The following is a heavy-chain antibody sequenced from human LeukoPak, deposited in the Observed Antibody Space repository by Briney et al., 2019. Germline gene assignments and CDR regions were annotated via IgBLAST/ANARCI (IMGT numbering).Heavy chain of an antibody. J-gene: IGHJ6*03. CDR3: ARGSKGPTYYYYYMDV. CDR1: GLTFGNYW. V-gene: IGHV3-7*01. CDR2: IKQDGSEK. Sequence: GGSLSPSLAAPGLTFGNYWMSWFRQAPGKGLEWVANIKQDGSEKYYVDSVKGRFTTSRDNAKNSLYLQMHSLRAEDTAVYYCARGSKGPTYYYYYMDVWGKGTTVTISS.